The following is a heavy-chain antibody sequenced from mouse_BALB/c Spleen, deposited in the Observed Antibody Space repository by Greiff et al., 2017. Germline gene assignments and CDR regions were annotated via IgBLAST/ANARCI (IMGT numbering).Heavy chain of an antibody. D-gene: IGHD1-1*01. V-gene: IGHV5-17*02. Sequence: EVHLVESGGGLVQPGGSRKLSCAASGFTFSSFGMHWVRQAPEKGLEWVAYISSGSSTIYYADTVKGRFTISRDNAKNTLYLQMSSLKSEDTAMYYCARDRPYYGYAMDYWGQGTSVTVSS. CDR2: ISSGSSTI. CDR3: ARDRPYYGYAMDY. J-gene: IGHJ4*01. CDR1: GFTFSSFG.